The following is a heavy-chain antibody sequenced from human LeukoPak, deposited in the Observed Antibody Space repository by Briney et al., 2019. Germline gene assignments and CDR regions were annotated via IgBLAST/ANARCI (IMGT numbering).Heavy chain of an antibody. CDR3: AKKAAGSGSYPEY. D-gene: IGHD3-10*01. J-gene: IGHJ4*02. CDR2: IPLDGSTT. CDR1: GFTFSGFG. Sequence: GGSLRLSCAASGFTFSGFGMHWVRQAPGKGLEWVAFIPLDGSTTYYADSVKGRFTISRDNSKNTLYLQMDSLTTEDTAVYYCAKKAAGSGSYPEYWGQGTQVTVSS. V-gene: IGHV3-30*02.